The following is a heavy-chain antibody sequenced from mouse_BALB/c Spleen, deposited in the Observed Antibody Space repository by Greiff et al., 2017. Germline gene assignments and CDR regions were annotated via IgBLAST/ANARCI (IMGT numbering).Heavy chain of an antibody. CDR2: IYPGDGDT. Sequence: VQLQQSGAELARPGASVKLSCKASGYTFTSYWMQWVKQRPGQGLEWIGAIYPGDGDTRYTQKFKGKATLTAEKSSSTAYMQLSSLASEDSAVYYCARYYRYGNYFDDWGQGTTLTVSS. CDR1: GYTFTSYW. CDR3: ARYYRYGNYFDD. V-gene: IGHV1-87*01. D-gene: IGHD2-14*01. J-gene: IGHJ2*01.